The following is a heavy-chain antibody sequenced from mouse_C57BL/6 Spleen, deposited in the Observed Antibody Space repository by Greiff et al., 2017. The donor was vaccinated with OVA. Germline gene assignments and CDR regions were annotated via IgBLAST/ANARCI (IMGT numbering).Heavy chain of an antibody. D-gene: IGHD2-5*01. CDR3: ARRSNGYYYAMDY. J-gene: IGHJ4*01. CDR1: GYTFTSYW. Sequence: QVQLQQPGAELVMPGASVKLSCKASGYTFTSYWMHWVKQRPGPGLEWIGEIDPSDSYTNYNQKFKGKSTLTVDKSSSTAYMQLSSLTSEDSAVYYCARRSNGYYYAMDYWGQGTSVTVSS. V-gene: IGHV1-69*01. CDR2: IDPSDSYT.